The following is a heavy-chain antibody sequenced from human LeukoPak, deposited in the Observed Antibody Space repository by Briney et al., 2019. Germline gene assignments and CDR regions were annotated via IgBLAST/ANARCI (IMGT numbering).Heavy chain of an antibody. CDR2: ICYSGST. CDR3: ARFRRSGYDLTTSGLDY. D-gene: IGHD5-12*01. Sequence: SETLSLTCTVSGGSISSYYWSWIRQPPGKGLEWIGYICYSGSTNYNPSLKSRVTISVDTSKNQFSLKLSSVTAADTAVYYCARFRRSGYDLTTSGLDYWGQGTLVTVSS. V-gene: IGHV4-59*12. J-gene: IGHJ4*02. CDR1: GGSISSYY.